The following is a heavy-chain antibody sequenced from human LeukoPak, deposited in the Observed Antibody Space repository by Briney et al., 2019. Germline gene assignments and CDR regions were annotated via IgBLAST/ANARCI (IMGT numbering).Heavy chain of an antibody. V-gene: IGHV3-21*01. J-gene: IGHJ4*02. CDR1: GFTFSSYS. Sequence: GGSLRLSCTASGFTFSSYSLNWVRQAPGKGLEWVSSVSTGSNYIYYADSVKGRFTISRDNDKNSLYLQMNSLRVEDTAVYYCARFIDYWGQGTLVTVSS. CDR2: VSTGSNYI. CDR3: ARFIDY.